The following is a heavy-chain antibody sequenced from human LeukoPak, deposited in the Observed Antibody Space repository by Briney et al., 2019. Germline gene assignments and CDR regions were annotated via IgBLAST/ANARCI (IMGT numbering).Heavy chain of an antibody. J-gene: IGHJ6*02. CDR1: GGSISSYY. D-gene: IGHD3-16*02. CDR2: IYYSGST. V-gene: IGHV4-59*08. CDR3: ARLGMITFGGVIDPYYYGMDV. Sequence: SETLSLTCTVSGGSISSYYWSWIRQPPGKGLEWIGYIYYSGSTNYNPSLKSRVTISVDTSKNQFSLKLSSVTAADTAVYYCARLGMITFGGVIDPYYYGMDVWGQGTTVTVSS.